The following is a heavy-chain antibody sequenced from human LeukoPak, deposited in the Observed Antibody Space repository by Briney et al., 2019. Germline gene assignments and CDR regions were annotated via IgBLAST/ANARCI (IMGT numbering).Heavy chain of an antibody. D-gene: IGHD1-26*01. CDR1: EFTFDSYV. CDR3: AKEIVGASAYFDH. V-gene: IGHV3-23*01. J-gene: IGHJ4*02. Sequence: GGSLRLSCAASEFTFDSYVMSWVRQAPGKGLEWVSVISASGDNTYYADSVKGRFTISRDNSKNTLYLQMNSQRAEDTAVYYCAKEIVGASAYFDHWGQGTLVTVSS. CDR2: ISASGDNT.